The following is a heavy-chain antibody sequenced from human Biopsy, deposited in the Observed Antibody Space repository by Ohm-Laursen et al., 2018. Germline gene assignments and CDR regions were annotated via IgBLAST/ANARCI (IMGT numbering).Heavy chain of an antibody. V-gene: IGHV1-2*02. CDR2: LSPKSGDT. J-gene: IGHJ4*02. Sequence: GSSVKVSCKASGFSFTGYYLHWVRQAPGQGLEWMGLLSPKSGDTNYAHKFQGNITMTRDTSMRTAYMEMSRLRCDDTAMYYCALQSVAQMKNFDYWGQGTLVTVSS. D-gene: IGHD6-19*01. CDR3: ALQSVAQMKNFDY. CDR1: GFSFTGYY.